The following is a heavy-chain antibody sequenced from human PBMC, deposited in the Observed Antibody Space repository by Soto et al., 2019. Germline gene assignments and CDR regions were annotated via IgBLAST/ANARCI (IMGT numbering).Heavy chain of an antibody. CDR1: GFTVSSNY. CDR3: ARGSLSIAAAGTRFDY. J-gene: IGHJ4*02. D-gene: IGHD6-13*01. V-gene: IGHV3-53*01. CDR2: IYSGGST. Sequence: PGGSLRLSCAASGFTVSSNYMSWVRQAPGKGLEWVSVIYSGGSTYYADSVKGRFTISRDNSKNTLYLQMNSLRAEDTAVYYCARGSLSIAAAGTRFDYWGQGTLVTVSS.